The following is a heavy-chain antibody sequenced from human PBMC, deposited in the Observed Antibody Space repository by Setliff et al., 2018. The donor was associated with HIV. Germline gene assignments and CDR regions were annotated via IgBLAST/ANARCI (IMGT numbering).Heavy chain of an antibody. CDR1: GGSISSYY. J-gene: IGHJ5*02. CDR3: ARGWLQLGWFDP. Sequence: SETLSLTCTVSGGSISSYYWSWIRQPPGKGLEWIGYIYYSGSTNYNPSLKSRVTISVDTSKNQFFLKMRSVTAADTAVYYCARGWLQLGWFDPWGQGTLVTVSS. CDR2: IYYSGST. V-gene: IGHV4-59*01. D-gene: IGHD1-1*01.